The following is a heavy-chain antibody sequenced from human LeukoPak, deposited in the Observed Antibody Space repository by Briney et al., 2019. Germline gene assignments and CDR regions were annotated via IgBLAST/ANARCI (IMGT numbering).Heavy chain of an antibody. CDR3: ARGIADPYSFDS. J-gene: IGHJ4*02. D-gene: IGHD6-13*01. V-gene: IGHV4-4*07. CDR2: IYSTGST. CDR1: GASINFYY. Sequence: SETLSLTCTVSGASINFYYWNWIRQPAGKGLEWIGRIYSTGSTNYSPSLKSRVTMSVDKSKNQFSLNLSSVTAADTAVYYCARGIADPYSFDSWGQGILVTVSS.